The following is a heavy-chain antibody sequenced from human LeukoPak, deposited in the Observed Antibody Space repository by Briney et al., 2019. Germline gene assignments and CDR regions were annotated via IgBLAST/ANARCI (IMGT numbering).Heavy chain of an antibody. CDR3: ARGDYYESSGYYPIDY. CDR2: ISSSSSYI. D-gene: IGHD3-22*01. Sequence: GGSLRLSCAASGFTFSSYSMNWVRQAPGKGLEWVSSISSSSSYIYYADSVKGRFTISRDNAKNSLYLQMNSLRAEDTAVYYCARGDYYESSGYYPIDYWGQGTLVTVSS. J-gene: IGHJ4*02. CDR1: GFTFSSYS. V-gene: IGHV3-21*01.